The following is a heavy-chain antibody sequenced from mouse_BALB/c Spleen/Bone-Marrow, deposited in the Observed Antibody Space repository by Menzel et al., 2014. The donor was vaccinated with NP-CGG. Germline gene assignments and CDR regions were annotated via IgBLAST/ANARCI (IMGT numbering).Heavy chain of an antibody. CDR3: ARSGSSSGYFDY. CDR1: GFTFXSFG. J-gene: IGHJ2*01. D-gene: IGHD1-1*01. CDR2: ISSGSSTV. V-gene: IGHV5-17*02. Sequence: EVHLVESGGGLVQPGGSRKLSCAASGFTFXSFGMHWVRRAPEKGLEWVAYISSGSSTVYYADKVMGRFTISRDNPKNTLFLQMTSLRSEDTAMYYCARSGSSSGYFDYWGQGTTLTVSS.